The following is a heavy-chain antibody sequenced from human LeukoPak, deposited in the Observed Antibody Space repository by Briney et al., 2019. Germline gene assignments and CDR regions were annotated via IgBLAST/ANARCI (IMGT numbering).Heavy chain of an antibody. CDR2: ISGSGAST. CDR1: GFTFRNYA. Sequence: PGGSLRLSCAASGFTFRNYAMSWVRQAPGKGLEWVSAISGSGASTYYADSVKGRFTISRDNSKNTLFLQMDSLRVEDTADYYCAKGYCSGGSCPNYYYYMDVWGRGTTVPVSS. D-gene: IGHD2-15*01. V-gene: IGHV3-23*01. J-gene: IGHJ6*03. CDR3: AKGYCSGGSCPNYYYYMDV.